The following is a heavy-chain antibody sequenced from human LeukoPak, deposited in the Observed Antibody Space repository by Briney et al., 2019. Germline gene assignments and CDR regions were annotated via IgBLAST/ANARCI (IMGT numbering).Heavy chain of an antibody. Sequence: GGALRLSCAASGFTFSSYSMNWVRQAPGKGLEWVSYISSSSSYIYYADSVKGRFTISRDNAKNSLYLQMNSLRAEDTAVYYCARGSITMVRGVHYLDYWSQGTLVTVYS. CDR3: ARGSITMVRGVHYLDY. CDR2: ISSSSSYI. J-gene: IGHJ4*02. D-gene: IGHD3-10*01. V-gene: IGHV3-21*01. CDR1: GFTFSSYS.